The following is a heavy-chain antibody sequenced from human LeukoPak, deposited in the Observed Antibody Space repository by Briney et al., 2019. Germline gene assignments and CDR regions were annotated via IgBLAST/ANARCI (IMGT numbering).Heavy chain of an antibody. D-gene: IGHD5-18*01. CDR3: ARLEGGYSYGAD. J-gene: IGHJ4*02. V-gene: IGHV4-59*08. CDR2: IYYSGST. Sequence: SETLSLTCTVSGGSISSYYWSWIRQPPGKGLEWIGYIYYSGSTNYNPSLKSRVTISVDTSKNQFSLKLSSVTAADTAVYYCARLEGGYSYGADWSQGTLVTVSS. CDR1: GGSISSYY.